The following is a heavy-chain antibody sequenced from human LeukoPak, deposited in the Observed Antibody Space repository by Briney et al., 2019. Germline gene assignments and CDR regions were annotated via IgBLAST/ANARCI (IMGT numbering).Heavy chain of an antibody. CDR1: GFSISSYE. Sequence: GWSLRLSCAASGFSISSYEMSWVRQAPGKGLEWVSYISSSGSTIYYADSVKGRFTISRNNAKNSLYLRMNSLRAEDTAVYYCARVELAPYYYYMDVWGKGTTVTVFS. J-gene: IGHJ6*03. D-gene: IGHD1-7*01. V-gene: IGHV3-48*03. CDR3: ARVELAPYYYYMDV. CDR2: ISSSGSTI.